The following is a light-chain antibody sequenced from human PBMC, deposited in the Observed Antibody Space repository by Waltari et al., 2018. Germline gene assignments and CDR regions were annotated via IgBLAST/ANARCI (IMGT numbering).Light chain of an antibody. Sequence: SYVLTQPPSVSVAQGKTARITCGGRNIGSKSVHWYHQKPCQAPVLVIYYDTDRPSGIPERFSGSNSGNTATLTISRVEAGDEADYYCQVWDSNSDHVVFGGGTKLTVL. CDR3: QVWDSNSDHVV. V-gene: IGLV3-21*04. CDR2: YDT. CDR1: NIGSKS. J-gene: IGLJ3*02.